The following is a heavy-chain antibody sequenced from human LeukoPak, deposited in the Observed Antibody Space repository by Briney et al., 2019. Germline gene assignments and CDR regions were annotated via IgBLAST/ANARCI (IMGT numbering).Heavy chain of an antibody. CDR2: IYSGGST. D-gene: IGHD3-3*01. CDR1: GFTVSGDY. J-gene: IGHJ5*02. V-gene: IGHV3-53*01. Sequence: GGSLRLSCAVSGFTVSGDYTSWVRQAPGKGLEWVSVIYSGGSTYYADSVKGRFTISRDNSKNMLYPQMNSLRAEDTAVYYCARHDWFDPWGQGTLVTVSA. CDR3: ARHDWFDP.